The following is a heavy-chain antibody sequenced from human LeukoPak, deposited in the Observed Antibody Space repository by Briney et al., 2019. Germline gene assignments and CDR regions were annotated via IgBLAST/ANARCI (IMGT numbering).Heavy chain of an antibody. CDR2: ISNSGST. J-gene: IGHJ6*03. Sequence: PSETLSLTCTVSGDSVSSGSHYWSWIRQPPGKGLECIGYISNSGSTNYNPSLKSRVTISVDTSKNQLSLNLNSVTAAVTAVYYCARSYYDFWSGSYYYYMDVWGKGTTVTVSS. D-gene: IGHD3-3*01. CDR3: ARSYYDFWSGSYYYYMDV. CDR1: GDSVSSGSHY. V-gene: IGHV4-61*01.